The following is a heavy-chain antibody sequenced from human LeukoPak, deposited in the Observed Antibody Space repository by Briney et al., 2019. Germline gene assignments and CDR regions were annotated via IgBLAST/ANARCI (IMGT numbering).Heavy chain of an antibody. V-gene: IGHV3-7*01. CDR3: ARAVPAATGYDAFDI. CDR1: GFTFSSYW. Sequence: PGGSLRLSCAASGFTFSSYWMSWVRQAPGKGLEWVANIKQDGSEKYYVDSVKGRFTISRDNAKNSLYLQMNSLRAEDTAVYYCARAVPAATGYDAFDIWGQGTMVTVSS. J-gene: IGHJ3*02. CDR2: IKQDGSEK. D-gene: IGHD2-2*01.